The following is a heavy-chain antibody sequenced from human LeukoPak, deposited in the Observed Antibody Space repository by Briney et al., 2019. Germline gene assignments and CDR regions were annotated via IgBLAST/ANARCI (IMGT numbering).Heavy chain of an antibody. D-gene: IGHD7-27*01. CDR3: ARRNLGQPLPIERYYFDY. V-gene: IGHV4-34*01. CDR1: GGSFSGYY. J-gene: IGHJ4*02. CDR2: INHSGST. Sequence: PSETLSLTCAVYGGSFSGYYWSWIRQPPGKGLEWIGEINHSGSTNYNPSLKSRVTISVDTSKSQFSLKLSSVTAADTAVYYCARRNLGQPLPIERYYFDYWGQGTLVTVSS.